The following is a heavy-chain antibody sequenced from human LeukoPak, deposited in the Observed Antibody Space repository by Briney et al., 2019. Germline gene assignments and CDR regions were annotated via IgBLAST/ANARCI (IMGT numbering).Heavy chain of an antibody. Sequence: RGSLRLSCAASGFTVSSNYMSWVRQAPGEGLEWVSVIYSGGSTYYADSVKGRFTTSRDNSKNTLYLQMNSLRAEDTAVYYCARSGYYDPDFDYWGQGTLVTVSS. CDR1: GFTVSSNY. CDR2: IYSGGST. CDR3: ARSGYYDPDFDY. V-gene: IGHV3-66*01. J-gene: IGHJ4*02. D-gene: IGHD3-22*01.